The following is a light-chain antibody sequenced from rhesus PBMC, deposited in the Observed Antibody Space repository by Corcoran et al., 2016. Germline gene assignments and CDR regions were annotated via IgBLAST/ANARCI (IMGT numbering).Light chain of an antibody. Sequence: DIQMTQSPSSLSASVGDRVTITCRASQGISRYLAWYQKKPGNALKLLIYAASTWQSGVPSRFSGSGSWIDVTLPISSLLPEAFATYYGQQHNSYPLTFGGGTKVELK. CDR2: AAS. V-gene: IGKV1-25*01. CDR3: QQHNSYPLT. CDR1: QGISRY. J-gene: IGKJ4*01.